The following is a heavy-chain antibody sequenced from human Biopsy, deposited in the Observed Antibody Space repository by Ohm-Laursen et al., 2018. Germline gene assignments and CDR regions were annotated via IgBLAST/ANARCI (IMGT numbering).Heavy chain of an antibody. Sequence: SETLSLTRIVSGDSINSSYWSWIRQAPGKGLEWIGFISNSGNTNYNPSLKSRVTISADTSKNQFSLKLGSVTVADTAVFYCARRGSGGRSFDYWGQGSLVTVSS. CDR2: ISNSGNT. CDR1: GDSINSSY. V-gene: IGHV4-59*08. J-gene: IGHJ4*02. D-gene: IGHD2-15*01. CDR3: ARRGSGGRSFDY.